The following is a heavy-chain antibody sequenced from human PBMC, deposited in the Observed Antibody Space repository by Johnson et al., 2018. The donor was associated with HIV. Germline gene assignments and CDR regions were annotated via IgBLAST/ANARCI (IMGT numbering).Heavy chain of an antibody. J-gene: IGHJ3*02. D-gene: IGHD3-16*01. CDR2: IKRKIEGETT. V-gene: IGHV3-15*01. CDR1: GFTFSNVW. CDR3: TTVRGAFDI. Sequence: VQLVESGGGLVKPGGSLRLSCAASGFTFSNVWMTWVRQAPGKGLEWVGRIKRKIEGETTDYAAPVKGRFTISRDDSKNTLYLQINSLKTDDTAVYYCTTVRGAFDIWGQGTMVTVSS.